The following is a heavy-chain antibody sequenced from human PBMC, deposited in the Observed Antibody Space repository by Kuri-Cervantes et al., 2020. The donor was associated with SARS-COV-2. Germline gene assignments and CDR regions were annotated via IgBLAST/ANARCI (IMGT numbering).Heavy chain of an antibody. D-gene: IGHD5-12*01. J-gene: IGHJ6*02. CDR1: GFTFSSYS. CDR3: ARAGTASGYGQYYYYHYGMDV. CDR2: ISSSSSAI. Sequence: GESLKISCAASGFTFSSYSMSWVRQAPGKGLEWVSYISSSSSAIYYADSVKGRFTISRDNAKNTLYPQMNSLRAEDTAVYYCARAGTASGYGQYYYYHYGMDVWGQGTTVTVSS. V-gene: IGHV3-48*04.